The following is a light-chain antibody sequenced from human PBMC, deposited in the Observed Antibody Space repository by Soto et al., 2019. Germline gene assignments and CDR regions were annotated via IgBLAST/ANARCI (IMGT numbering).Light chain of an antibody. CDR3: SSKTSSRTPFV. J-gene: IGLJ1*01. Sequence: QSALTQPASVSGSPGQSITISCTGTSSGVGGYNYVSWYQQHPGNAPRLMIYEVNNRPSGVPNRFSGSKSGNTASLTISGLQAEDEADYYCSSKTSSRTPFVFGTGTKV. CDR1: SSGVGGYNY. CDR2: EVN. V-gene: IGLV2-14*01.